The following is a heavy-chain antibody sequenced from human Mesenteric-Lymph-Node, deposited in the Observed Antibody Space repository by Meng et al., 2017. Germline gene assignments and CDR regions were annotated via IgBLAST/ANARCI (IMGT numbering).Heavy chain of an antibody. Sequence: QVRLHEPGPGLVRPSETLSLTCTVSGGSVSSGSYYWSWIRQPPGKGLEWIGYIYYSGSTNYNPSLKSRVTISVDTSKNQFSLKLSSVTAADTAVYYCARSTGTTYYFDYWGQGTLVTVSS. CDR3: ARSTGTTYYFDY. CDR1: GGSVSSGSYY. CDR2: IYYSGST. V-gene: IGHV4-61*01. J-gene: IGHJ4*02. D-gene: IGHD1-7*01.